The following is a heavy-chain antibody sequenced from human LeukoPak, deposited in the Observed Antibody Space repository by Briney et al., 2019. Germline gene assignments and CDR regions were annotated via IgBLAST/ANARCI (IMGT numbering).Heavy chain of an antibody. V-gene: IGHV4-39*01. CDR1: GGSISSSSYY. CDR3: ARLTTDYVWGSYRSGDDAFDI. Sequence: SETLSLTCTVSGGSISSSSYYWGWIRQPPGKGLEWIGSIYYSWSTCYNPSLKSRVTISVDTSKNQFSLKLSSVTAADTAVYYCARLTTDYVWGSYRSGDDAFDIWGQGTMVTVSS. J-gene: IGHJ3*02. D-gene: IGHD3-16*02. CDR2: IYYSWST.